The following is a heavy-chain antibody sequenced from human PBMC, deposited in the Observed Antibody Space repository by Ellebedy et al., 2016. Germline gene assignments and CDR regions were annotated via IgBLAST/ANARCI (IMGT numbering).Heavy chain of an antibody. CDR1: GFTFSSYG. D-gene: IGHD6-19*01. J-gene: IGHJ4*02. CDR2: IWYDGSNK. CDR3: ARDARSSGWSGTFCFDF. V-gene: IGHV3-33*08. Sequence: LSLTCAASGFTFSSYGMHWVRQAPGKGLEWVAVIWYDGSNKYYADSVKGRFTISRDSSKNTLFLQMNSLRGEDTAVYYCARDARSSGWSGTFCFDFWGQGILVTVSS.